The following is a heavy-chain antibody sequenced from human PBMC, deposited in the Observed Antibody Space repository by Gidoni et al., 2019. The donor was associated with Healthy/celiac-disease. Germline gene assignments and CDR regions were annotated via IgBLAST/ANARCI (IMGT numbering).Heavy chain of an antibody. Sequence: QAQLQQWGAGLLKPSETLSLTCAVYGGSFSGYYWSWIRQPPGKGLEWIGEINHSGSTNYNPSLKSRVTISVDTSKNQFSLKLSSVTAADTAVYYCARGVATINDYYYGMDVWGQGTTVTVSS. D-gene: IGHD5-12*01. J-gene: IGHJ6*02. CDR2: INHSGST. V-gene: IGHV4-34*01. CDR3: ARGVATINDYYYGMDV. CDR1: GGSFSGYY.